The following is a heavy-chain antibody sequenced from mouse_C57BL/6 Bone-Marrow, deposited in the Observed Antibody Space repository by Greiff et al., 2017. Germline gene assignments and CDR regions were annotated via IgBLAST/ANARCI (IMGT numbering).Heavy chain of an antibody. J-gene: IGHJ4*01. Sequence: VQLQQSGPELVKPGASVKLSCKASGYTFTSYAINWVKQRPGQGLGWIGWIYPRDGSTKYNEKFKGKATLTVDTSSSTAYMELHSLTSEDSAVYFCARRGYYYGSSYAMDYWGQGTSGTVSS. CDR1: GYTFTSYA. CDR2: IYPRDGST. CDR3: ARRGYYYGSSYAMDY. V-gene: IGHV1-85*01. D-gene: IGHD1-1*01.